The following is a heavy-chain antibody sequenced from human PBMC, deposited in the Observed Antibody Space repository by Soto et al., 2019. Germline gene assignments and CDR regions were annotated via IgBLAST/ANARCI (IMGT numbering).Heavy chain of an antibody. CDR1: GDSVSSNTAA. J-gene: IGHJ3*02. D-gene: IGHD3-16*01. CDR2: TYYRSKWYH. V-gene: IGHV6-1*01. CDR3: VKDEGWGLDALAI. Sequence: QVQLQQSGPGLVKPSQTLSLTCAISGDSVSSNTAAWNWIRQSPSRGLEWLGRTYYRSKWYHDYAAYVKSRITINADTSKNQFTLQLNSVTPEDTALYYGVKDEGWGLDALAIWGQGTLVTVSS.